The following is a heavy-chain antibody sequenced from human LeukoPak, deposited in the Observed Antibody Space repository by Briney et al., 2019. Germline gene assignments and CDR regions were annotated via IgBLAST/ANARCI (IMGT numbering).Heavy chain of an antibody. J-gene: IGHJ4*02. CDR3: ARYDYGRSGFDY. Sequence: PGGSLRLSCAASGFTVSTNYMTWVRQAPGTGLEWVSVIYSGGTTYYADSVKGRFSISRDNSKNTLYLQMNSLRAEDTAVYYCARYDYGRSGFDYWGQGTLVTVSS. D-gene: IGHD5-12*01. CDR1: GFTVSTNY. V-gene: IGHV3-66*01. CDR2: IYSGGTT.